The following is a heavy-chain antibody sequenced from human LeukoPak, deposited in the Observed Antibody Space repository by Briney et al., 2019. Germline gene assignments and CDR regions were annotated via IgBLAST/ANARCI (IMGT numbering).Heavy chain of an antibody. CDR3: AKEGYSGSHRYFDY. V-gene: IGHV3-43D*03. Sequence: GGSLRLSCAAWGFTFDDYAMHWIRQAPGKGLEWVSLISWDGDSTYYADSLKGRFTISRDNSKNSLYLQMNSLRAEDAALYYCAKEGYSGSHRYFDYWGQGTLVTVSS. CDR1: GFTFDDYA. J-gene: IGHJ4*02. CDR2: ISWDGDST. D-gene: IGHD1-26*01.